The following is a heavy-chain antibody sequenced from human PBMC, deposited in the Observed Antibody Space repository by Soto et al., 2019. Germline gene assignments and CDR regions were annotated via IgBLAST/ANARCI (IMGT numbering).Heavy chain of an antibody. CDR1: GAALNSGNYY. V-gene: IGHV4-31*03. CDR3: ARLRIATNNYKWFDP. Sequence: KTSETVSLTCSVSGAALNSGNYYWSWIRQVPGKGLEWIGHIYVTGAVDYNPSLRDRITISQDTSERQFSLNLRLVTAADTAVYYCARLRIATNNYKWFDPWGQGTLVTVS. CDR2: IYVTGAV. D-gene: IGHD2-21*01. J-gene: IGHJ5*02.